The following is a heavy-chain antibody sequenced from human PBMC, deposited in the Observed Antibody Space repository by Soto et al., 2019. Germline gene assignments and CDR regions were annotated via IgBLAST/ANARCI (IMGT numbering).Heavy chain of an antibody. CDR2: IYYSGST. V-gene: IGHV4-59*01. Sequence: PSETLSLTCTVSGGSISSYYWSWIRQPPGKGLEWIGYIYYSGSTNCNPSLKSRVTMSVDTSKNQFSLKLRSVTAADTAIYYCARGLGERMKSFDYWGQGTLVTVSS. D-gene: IGHD3-10*01. J-gene: IGHJ4*02. CDR3: ARGLGERMKSFDY. CDR1: GGSISSYY.